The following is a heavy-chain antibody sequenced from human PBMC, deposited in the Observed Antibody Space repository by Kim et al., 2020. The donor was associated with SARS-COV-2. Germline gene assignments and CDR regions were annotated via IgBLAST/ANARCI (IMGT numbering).Heavy chain of an antibody. CDR2: T. CDR3: VGYYYANGMDV. J-gene: IGHJ6*02. V-gene: IGHV4-31*01. Sequence: TYYTPSHKSLVTISVDTSKNQFTLKLSSVTAADTAVYYCVGYYYANGMDVWGQGTTVTVSS.